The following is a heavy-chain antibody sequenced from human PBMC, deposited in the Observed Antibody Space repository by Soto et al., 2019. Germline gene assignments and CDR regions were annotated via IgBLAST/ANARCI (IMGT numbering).Heavy chain of an antibody. CDR3: ARMGGDYYGSGSHYYYYYYYMDV. CDR2: INHSGST. V-gene: IGHV4-34*01. J-gene: IGHJ6*03. D-gene: IGHD3-10*01. Sequence: SEILSLTXAVYGGSFSGYYWSWIRQPPGKGLEWIGEINHSGSTNYNPSLKSRVTISVDTSKNQFSLELSSVTAADTAVYYCARMGGDYYGSGSHYYYYYYYMDVWGKGTTVTVSS. CDR1: GGSFSGYY.